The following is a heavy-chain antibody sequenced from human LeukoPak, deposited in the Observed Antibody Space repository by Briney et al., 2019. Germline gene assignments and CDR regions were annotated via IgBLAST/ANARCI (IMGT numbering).Heavy chain of an antibody. Sequence: GGSLRLSCAASGFTFSSYAMAWVRQAPGKGLELVSGISGDAVTIYYADSVKGRFTISRDNSKNTLYLQMSSLRAEDTAVYYCAKRDYYDSSGYFPLFDYWGQGTLVTVSS. CDR1: GFTFSSYA. V-gene: IGHV3-23*01. J-gene: IGHJ4*02. CDR3: AKRDYYDSSGYFPLFDY. CDR2: ISGDAVTI. D-gene: IGHD3-22*01.